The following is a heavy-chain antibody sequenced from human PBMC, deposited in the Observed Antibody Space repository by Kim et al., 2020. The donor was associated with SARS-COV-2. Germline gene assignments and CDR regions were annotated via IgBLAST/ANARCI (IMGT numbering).Heavy chain of an antibody. J-gene: IGHJ4*02. CDR1: GFTFSNAW. CDR3: TTDGNGDYDFWSGYPTRGRPATPNQYFDY. D-gene: IGHD3-3*01. CDR2: IKSKTDGGTT. Sequence: GGSLRLSCAASGFTFSNAWMSWVRQAPGKGLEWVGRIKSKTDGGTTDYAAPVKGRFTISRDDSKNTLYLQMNSLKTEDTAVYYCTTDGNGDYDFWSGYPTRGRPATPNQYFDYWGQGTLVTVSS. V-gene: IGHV3-15*01.